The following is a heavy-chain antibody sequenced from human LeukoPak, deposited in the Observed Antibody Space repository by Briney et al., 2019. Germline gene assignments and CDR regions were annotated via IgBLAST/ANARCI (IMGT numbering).Heavy chain of an antibody. CDR3: ARDRYGSVPGYFDY. CDR1: GYTFTSYG. CDR2: ISVYNGNT. Sequence: GASVKVSCKASGYTFTSYGISWVRQAPGQGLEWMGWISVYNGNTNYAQKLQGRVTMTTDTSTSTAYMELRSLRSDDTAVYYCARDRYGSVPGYFDYWGQGTLVTVSS. J-gene: IGHJ4*02. V-gene: IGHV1-18*01. D-gene: IGHD3-9*01.